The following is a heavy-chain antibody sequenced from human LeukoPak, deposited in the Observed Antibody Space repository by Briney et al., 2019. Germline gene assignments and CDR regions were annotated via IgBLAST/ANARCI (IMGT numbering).Heavy chain of an antibody. J-gene: IGHJ4*02. CDR3: AKTVLTGSYSRGFFDY. CDR1: GFTFSNAW. D-gene: IGHD3-9*01. Sequence: PGGSLRLSCAASGFTFSNAWMNWVRQAPGKGLEWVSGISYSGDSTNYADSVKGRFTISTDNSKNMLYLQMDSLRAEDTAVYYCAKTVLTGSYSRGFFDYWGQGTQVTVSS. CDR2: ISYSGDST. V-gene: IGHV3-23*01.